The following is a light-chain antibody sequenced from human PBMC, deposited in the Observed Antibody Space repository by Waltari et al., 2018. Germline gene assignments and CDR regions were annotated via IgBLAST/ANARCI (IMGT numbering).Light chain of an antibody. CDR2: EDS. J-gene: IGLJ2*01. Sequence: SYDLTQPPSVSVSPGQAASIPCSGDNLGYMYVCWYQQKPGQSPLLIIFEDSKRPSGISERFSASNSGNTATLTISGTQTLDEAVYFCQAWDDKIEVFGGGTRLTVL. CDR1: NLGYMY. CDR3: QAWDDKIEV. V-gene: IGLV3-1*01.